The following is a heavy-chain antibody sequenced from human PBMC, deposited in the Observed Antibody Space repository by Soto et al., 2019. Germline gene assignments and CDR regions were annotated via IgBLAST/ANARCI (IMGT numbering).Heavy chain of an antibody. CDR1: GFTFSSYS. J-gene: IGHJ4*02. CDR2: VSGGGGTT. Sequence: EVQLLESGGGLVQPGGSLRLSCAASGFTFSSYSLTWVRQAPGKGLEWVSVVSGGGGTTYYADSVKGRFTISRDNSKNTVYLQMNSLRAEDTAIYYCATTSGGSYPFDYWGQGTLVTVSS. CDR3: ATTSGGSYPFDY. D-gene: IGHD2-15*01. V-gene: IGHV3-23*01.